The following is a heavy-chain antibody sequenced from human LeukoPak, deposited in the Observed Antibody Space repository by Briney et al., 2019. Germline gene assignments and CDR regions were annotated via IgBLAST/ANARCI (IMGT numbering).Heavy chain of an antibody. CDR2: ISSGSTYT. CDR3: AKDSHWILFDD. J-gene: IGHJ4*02. V-gene: IGHV3-21*01. Sequence: PGGSLRLSCAVSGFTFSTFSMNWVRQAPGKGLEWVSSISSGSTYTYYADSVKGRFTISRDNAKNSLYLQINSLRAEDTAVYYCAKDSHWILFDDWGQGTLVTVSS. D-gene: IGHD2-2*03. CDR1: GFTFSTFS.